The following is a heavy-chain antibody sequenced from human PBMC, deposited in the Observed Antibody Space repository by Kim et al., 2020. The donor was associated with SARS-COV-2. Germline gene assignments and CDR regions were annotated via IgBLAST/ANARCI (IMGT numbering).Heavy chain of an antibody. CDR1: GGSISSYY. CDR3: ARSRKITIFGVVVLNDFD. Sequence: SETLSLTCTVSGGSISSYYWSWIRQPPGKGLEWIGYIYYSGSTNSNPSLKSRVTISVDTSKNQFSLKLSSVTAADTAGYYCARSRKITIFGVVVLNDFD. CDR2: IYYSGST. J-gene: IGHJ3*02. V-gene: IGHV4-59*01. D-gene: IGHD3-3*01.